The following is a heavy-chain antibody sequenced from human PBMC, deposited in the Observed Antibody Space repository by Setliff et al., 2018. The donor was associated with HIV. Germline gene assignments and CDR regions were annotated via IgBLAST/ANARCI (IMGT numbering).Heavy chain of an antibody. V-gene: IGHV4-59*04. CDR1: GGSISNYY. CDR3: ARHFYGYYGSNGLPIQY. D-gene: IGHD3-22*01. Sequence: SETLSLTCTVSGGSISNYYWSWIRQSPGKGLEWIGTVCYSGGTYYNPSLMGRVTISIDTSKNQFSLNLSSVAAADTAVYYCARHFYGYYGSNGLPIQYWGQGTLVTVSS. J-gene: IGHJ4*02. CDR2: VCYSGGT.